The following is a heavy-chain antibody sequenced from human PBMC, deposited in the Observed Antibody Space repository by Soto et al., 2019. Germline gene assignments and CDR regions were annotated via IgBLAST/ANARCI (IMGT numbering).Heavy chain of an antibody. CDR3: ARDLQAGAFDI. J-gene: IGHJ3*02. Sequence: EVQLVESGGGLVKPGGSLRLSCAASGFTFSTYSMNWVRQAPGKGLEWVSSVSSTSRYISYADSLKGRFTISRDNAQNTLYLPMSSLRAEHTAVYYWARDLQAGAFDIWGQGTMFTVSS. CDR2: VSSTSRYI. CDR1: GFTFSTYS. V-gene: IGHV3-21*01.